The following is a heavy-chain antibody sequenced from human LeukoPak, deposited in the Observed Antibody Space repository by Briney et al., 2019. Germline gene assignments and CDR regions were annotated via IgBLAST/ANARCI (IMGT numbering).Heavy chain of an antibody. D-gene: IGHD3-22*01. Sequence: PGGSLRLSCAASGFTFSSYAMHWVRQAPGKGLEWVAVISYDGSNKYYADSVKGRFTISRDNSKNTLYLQMNSLRAEDTAVYYCARDDYYDVSGLDYWGQGTLVTVSS. CDR1: GFTFSSYA. CDR3: ARDDYYDVSGLDY. V-gene: IGHV3-30*14. J-gene: IGHJ4*02. CDR2: ISYDGSNK.